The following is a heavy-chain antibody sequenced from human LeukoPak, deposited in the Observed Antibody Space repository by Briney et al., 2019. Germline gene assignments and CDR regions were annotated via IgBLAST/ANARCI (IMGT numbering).Heavy chain of an antibody. CDR1: GGSFSGYY. CDR3: ARESTVAGIFDY. J-gene: IGHJ4*02. D-gene: IGHD6-19*01. V-gene: IGHV4-34*01. CDR2: INHSGST. Sequence: SETLSLTCAVYGGSFSGYYWSWIRQPPGKGLEWIGEINHSGSTYYNPSLKSRVTISVDTSKNQFSLKLSSVTAADTAVYYCARESTVAGIFDYWGQGTLVTVSS.